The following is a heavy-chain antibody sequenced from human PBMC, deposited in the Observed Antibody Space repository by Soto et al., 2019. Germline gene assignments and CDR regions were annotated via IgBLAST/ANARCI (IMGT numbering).Heavy chain of an antibody. CDR3: ARRGSGSYDDY. V-gene: IGHV3-23*01. Sequence: EVQLLESGGGLVQPGGSLRLSCAASGFTFSSYAMRWVRQAPVKGLEWVSAISGSGGSTYYADSVKGRFTISRDNSKNTLYLQMNSLRVEDTAVYYCARRGSGSYDDYWGQGTLVTVSS. CDR2: ISGSGGST. J-gene: IGHJ4*02. D-gene: IGHD1-26*01. CDR1: GFTFSSYA.